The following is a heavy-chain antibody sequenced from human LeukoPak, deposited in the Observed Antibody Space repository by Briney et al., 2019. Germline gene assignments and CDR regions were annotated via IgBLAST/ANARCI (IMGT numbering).Heavy chain of an antibody. Sequence: ASVKVSCKASGYTFTSYGISWVRQAPGQGLEWMGWMNPNSGNTGYAQKFQGRVTITRNTSISTAYMELSSLRSEDTAVYYCARDYGDLNFDYWGQGTLVTVSS. CDR3: ARDYGDLNFDY. CDR2: MNPNSGNT. J-gene: IGHJ4*02. V-gene: IGHV1-8*03. D-gene: IGHD4-17*01. CDR1: GYTFTSYG.